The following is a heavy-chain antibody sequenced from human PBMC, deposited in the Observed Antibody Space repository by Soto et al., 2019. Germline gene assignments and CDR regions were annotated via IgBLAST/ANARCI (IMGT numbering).Heavy chain of an antibody. CDR3: AHGRYCGGDCYTPDY. V-gene: IGHV2-5*02. D-gene: IGHD2-21*02. CDR2: IYWDDDK. CDR1: GFSLSTSGVG. Sequence: QITLKESGPTLVKPTQTLTLTCTFSGFSLSTSGVGVGWIRQPPGKALEWLALIYWDDDKRYSPSLKSRLTITKDTSNNQVVLTMTIMDPVDTATYYCAHGRYCGGDCYTPDYWGQGTLVTVSS. J-gene: IGHJ4*02.